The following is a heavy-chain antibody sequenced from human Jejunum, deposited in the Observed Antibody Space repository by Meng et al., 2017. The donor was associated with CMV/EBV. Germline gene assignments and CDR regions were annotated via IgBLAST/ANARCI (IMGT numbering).Heavy chain of an antibody. CDR3: ARGEDSSLDY. CDR2: TYYRSKWYS. Sequence: QPPHAGPGLVKPSQTLSLSCAISGDSVSSNTVAWNWIRLSPSRGLEWLGRTYYRSKWYSEYTVSVRSRISITPDTSKNQFSLQLTSVTPDDTAVYYCARGEDSSLDYWGQGTLVTVSS. J-gene: IGHJ4*02. D-gene: IGHD6-13*01. CDR1: GDSVSSNTVA. V-gene: IGHV6-1*01.